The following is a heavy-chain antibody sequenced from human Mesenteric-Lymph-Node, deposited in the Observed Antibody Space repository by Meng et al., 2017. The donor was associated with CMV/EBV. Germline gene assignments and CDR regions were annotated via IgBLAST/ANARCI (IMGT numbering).Heavy chain of an antibody. CDR1: GFTFSSYW. D-gene: IGHD2-8*01. CDR3: ARVQHEMLYGVGWFDP. CDR2: IKQDGSEI. V-gene: IGHV3-7*01. J-gene: IGHJ5*02. Sequence: GESLKISCAASGFTFSSYWMSWVRQAPGRGLEWVANIKQDGSEIYYVDSVKGRFTISRDNAKNSLSLQMNSLRAEDTAVYFCARVQHEMLYGVGWFDPWGQGTLVTVSS.